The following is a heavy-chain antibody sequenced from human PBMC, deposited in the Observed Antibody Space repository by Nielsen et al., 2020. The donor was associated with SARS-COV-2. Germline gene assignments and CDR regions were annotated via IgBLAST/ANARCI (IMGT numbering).Heavy chain of an antibody. J-gene: IGHJ3*02. CDR3: AKVITEWELLSVAFDI. D-gene: IGHD1-26*01. Sequence: SLKISCAASGFTFDDYAMHWVRQAPGKGLEWVSGISWNSGSIGYADSVKGRFTISRDNAKNSLYLQMNSLRAEDTAVYYCAKVITEWELLSVAFDIWGQGTMVTVSS. V-gene: IGHV3-9*01. CDR1: GFTFDDYA. CDR2: ISWNSGSI.